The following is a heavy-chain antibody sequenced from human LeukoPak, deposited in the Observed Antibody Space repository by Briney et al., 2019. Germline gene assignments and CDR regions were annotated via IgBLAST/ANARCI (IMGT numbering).Heavy chain of an antibody. CDR2: LYYSGSP. Sequence: PSETLSLTCTVSGGSISSYYWSWIRQPPGKGLEWIGYLYYSGSPNYNPSLKSRVTISVDTSKNQFSLKLSSVTAADTAVYYCARGRPPYNWNYCDYWGQGTLSPSPQ. CDR1: GGSISSYY. V-gene: IGHV4-59*12. CDR3: ARGRPPYNWNYCDY. D-gene: IGHD1-20*01. J-gene: IGHJ4*02.